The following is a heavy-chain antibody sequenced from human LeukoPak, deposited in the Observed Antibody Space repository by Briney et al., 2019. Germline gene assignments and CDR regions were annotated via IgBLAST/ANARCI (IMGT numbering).Heavy chain of an antibody. Sequence: ASVKVSCKASGYTFTSHGISWVRQAPGQGLEWMGWISAYNGKTKYAQKFQGRVTMTTDTSTSTAYVELRSLRSDDTAVYYCARDPGNYFDSSGYYLRWLDPWGQGTLVTVSS. J-gene: IGHJ5*02. D-gene: IGHD3-22*01. CDR1: GYTFTSHG. V-gene: IGHV1-18*04. CDR3: ARDPGNYFDSSGYYLRWLDP. CDR2: ISAYNGKT.